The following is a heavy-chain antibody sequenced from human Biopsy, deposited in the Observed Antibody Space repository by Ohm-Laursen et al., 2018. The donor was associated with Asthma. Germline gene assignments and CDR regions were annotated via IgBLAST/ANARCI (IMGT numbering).Heavy chain of an antibody. CDR2: VSSDGHNK. D-gene: IGHD3-22*01. Sequence: SSLRLSCTAAGFVFRQCGMHWVRQGPGKGLEWVALVSSDGHNKYYEDSVKGRFTISRDNSRNRLYLQINRLTVEDSAVYFCARQSGQDYGDSSGFDIWGQGTKVAVSS. J-gene: IGHJ3*02. CDR1: GFVFRQCG. V-gene: IGHV3-30*03. CDR3: ARQSGQDYGDSSGFDI.